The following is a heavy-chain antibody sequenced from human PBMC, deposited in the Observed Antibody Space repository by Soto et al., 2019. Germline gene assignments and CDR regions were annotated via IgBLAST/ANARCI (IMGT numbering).Heavy chain of an antibody. Sequence: ASVKVSCKASGYTFTSYAMHWVRQASGQRLEWMGWINAGNGNTKYSQKFQGRVTITRDTSASTAYMELSSLRSEDTAVYYCARVGSAAGAFDAFDIWGQGTMVTVSS. D-gene: IGHD6-13*01. CDR3: ARVGSAAGAFDAFDI. CDR2: INAGNGNT. CDR1: GYTFTSYA. V-gene: IGHV1-3*01. J-gene: IGHJ3*02.